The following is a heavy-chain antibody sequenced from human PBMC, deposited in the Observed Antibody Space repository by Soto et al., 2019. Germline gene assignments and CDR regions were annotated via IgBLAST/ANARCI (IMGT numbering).Heavy chain of an antibody. CDR1: GFTFSSYG. J-gene: IGHJ4*02. Sequence: SGGSLRLSCAASGFTFSSYGMHWVRQAPGKGLEWVAVIWYDGSNEDYADSVKGRFTISRDNSKNTLYLQMNSLRAEDTAVYYCARFVCSDSSGCFDYWGQGTPVTVSS. D-gene: IGHD3-22*01. CDR3: ARFVCSDSSGCFDY. CDR2: IWYDGSNE. V-gene: IGHV3-33*01.